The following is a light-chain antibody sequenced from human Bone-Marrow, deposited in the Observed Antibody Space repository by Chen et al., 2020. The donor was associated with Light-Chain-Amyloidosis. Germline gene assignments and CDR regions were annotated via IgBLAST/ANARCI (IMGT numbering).Light chain of an antibody. CDR2: EDD. V-gene: IGLV6-57*01. J-gene: IGLJ3*02. Sequence: NFMLTQPHPVSESPWKTVIISCTRSSGSIATNYVQWYQQRPGSSPTTVIYEDDQRPSGVPERFSGSIDRSSNSASLTISGLKTEDEADYYCQSYQGSSQGVFGGGTKLTVL. CDR3: QSYQGSSQGV. CDR1: SGSIATNY.